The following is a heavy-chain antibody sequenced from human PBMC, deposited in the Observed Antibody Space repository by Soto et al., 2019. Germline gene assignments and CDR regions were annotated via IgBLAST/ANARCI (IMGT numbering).Heavy chain of an antibody. D-gene: IGHD6-19*01. Sequence: SETLSLTCAVYGGSFSGYYWSWIRQPPGKGLEWIGEINHSGSTNYNPSLKSRVTISVDTSKNQFSLRWSSVTASDTAVYYCARVRAHSSSGWPWGQGTLVTVYS. CDR2: INHSGST. J-gene: IGHJ4*02. CDR1: GGSFSGYY. V-gene: IGHV4-34*01. CDR3: ARVRAHSSSGWP.